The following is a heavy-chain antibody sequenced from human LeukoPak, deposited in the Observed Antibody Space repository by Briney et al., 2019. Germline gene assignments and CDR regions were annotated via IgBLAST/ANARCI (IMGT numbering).Heavy chain of an antibody. V-gene: IGHV4-34*01. CDR1: GGSFSGYY. J-gene: IGHJ5*02. CDR3: ARHSIVALAAALSFDP. D-gene: IGHD2-15*01. CDR2: INHSGST. Sequence: SETLSLTCAVYGGSFSGYYWSWIRQPPGKGLEWIGEINHSGSTNYNPPLKSRVTISVDTSKNQFSLKLSSVTAADTAVYYCARHSIVALAAALSFDPWGQGTLVTVSS.